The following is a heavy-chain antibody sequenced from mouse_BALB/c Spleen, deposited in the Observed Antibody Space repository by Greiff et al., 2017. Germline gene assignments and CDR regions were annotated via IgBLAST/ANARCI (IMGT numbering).Heavy chain of an antibody. Sequence: EVKLMESGPGLVKPSQSLSLTCTVTGYSITSDYAWNWIRQFPGNKLEWMGYIIYSGSTSYNPSLKSRISITRDTTKNQFFLKLNSVTTEDTATYYCAMGDYHWYFDVWGAGTTVTVSA. CDR3: AMGDYHWYFDV. J-gene: IGHJ1*01. CDR2: IIYSGST. CDR1: GYSITSDYA. V-gene: IGHV3-2*02. D-gene: IGHD2-4*01.